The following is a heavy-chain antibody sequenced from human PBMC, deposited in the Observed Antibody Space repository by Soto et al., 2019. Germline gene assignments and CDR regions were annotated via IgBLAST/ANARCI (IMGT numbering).Heavy chain of an antibody. CDR2: INKSGGST. Sequence: GSLRLSCAASGFTFSSFAMSWVRQAPGKGLEWVSTINKSGGSTYYADSVKGRFTISRDNSKNMLFLQINGLRAEDTAVYYCAKDPHTTGTTFDYWGRGTLVTVSS. D-gene: IGHD1-1*01. CDR1: GFTFSSFA. V-gene: IGHV3-23*01. J-gene: IGHJ4*02. CDR3: AKDPHTTGTTFDY.